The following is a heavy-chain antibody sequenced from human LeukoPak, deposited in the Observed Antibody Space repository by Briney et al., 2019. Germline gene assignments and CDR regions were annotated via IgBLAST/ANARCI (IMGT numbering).Heavy chain of an antibody. D-gene: IGHD2-2*01. CDR1: GFTFSSYW. J-gene: IGHJ4*02. V-gene: IGHV3-7*01. Sequence: GGSLRLSCAASGFTFSSYWMSWVRQAPGKGLEWVANINQDGSEKYYVDSVKGRFTISRDDAKNSLYLQMNSLRAEDTAVYYCARDLPATPHENDYWGQGTLVTVSS. CDR2: INQDGSEK. CDR3: ARDLPATPHENDY.